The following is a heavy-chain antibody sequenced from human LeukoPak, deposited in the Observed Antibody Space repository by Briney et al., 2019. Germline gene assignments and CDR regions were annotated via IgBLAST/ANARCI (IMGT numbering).Heavy chain of an antibody. CDR1: GGSINSYY. Sequence: SETLSLTCTVSGGSINSYYWSWIRQPPGKGLEWIGYIYYSGSTNYNPTLKSRVTISVDTSKNQFSLRLSSVTAADTAVYYCARVTGYMTEDYFDYWGQGTLITVSS. V-gene: IGHV4-59*01. D-gene: IGHD6-13*01. J-gene: IGHJ4*01. CDR2: IYYSGST. CDR3: ARVTGYMTEDYFDY.